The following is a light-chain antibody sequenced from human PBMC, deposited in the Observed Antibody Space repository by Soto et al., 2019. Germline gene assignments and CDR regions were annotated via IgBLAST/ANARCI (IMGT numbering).Light chain of an antibody. CDR3: QKQNGDPLT. CDR2: CAS. V-gene: IGKV1-27*01. J-gene: IGKJ4*01. Sequence: DIQMTQSPSSLSASVGDRVTITCRASQDIGTYLAWYQQKSGRVPELLIYCASTFQSGVPARFSGSGSGADFTLTISNLQPEDVATYYCQKQNGDPLTFGGGTPVEIK. CDR1: QDIGTY.